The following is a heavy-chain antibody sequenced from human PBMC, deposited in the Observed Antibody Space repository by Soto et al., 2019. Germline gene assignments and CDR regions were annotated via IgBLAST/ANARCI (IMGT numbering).Heavy chain of an antibody. CDR2: IYYSGST. CDR3: ARQGYYDILTGYNDAFDI. D-gene: IGHD3-9*01. J-gene: IGHJ3*02. CDR1: GGSISSSSYY. Sequence: PSETLSLTCTVSGGSISSSSYYWGWIRQPPGKGLEWIGSIYYSGSTYYNPSLKSRVTISVDTSKNQFSLKLSSVTAADTAVYYCARQGYYDILTGYNDAFDIWGQGTMVTVSS. V-gene: IGHV4-39*01.